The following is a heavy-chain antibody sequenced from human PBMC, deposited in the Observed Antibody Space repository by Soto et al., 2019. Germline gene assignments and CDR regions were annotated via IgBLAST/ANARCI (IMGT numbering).Heavy chain of an antibody. V-gene: IGHV1-2*02. CDR3: ARDFSSSADGFDY. Sequence: GASVKVSCKASGYTFTGNYIHWVRQAPGQGLEWMGWINPNSGGTNYAQKFQGRVTMTRDTSISTAYMGLSRLTSDDTAVCYCARDFSSSADGFDYWGQGTLVTVSS. CDR2: INPNSGGT. D-gene: IGHD6-6*01. J-gene: IGHJ4*02. CDR1: GYTFTGNY.